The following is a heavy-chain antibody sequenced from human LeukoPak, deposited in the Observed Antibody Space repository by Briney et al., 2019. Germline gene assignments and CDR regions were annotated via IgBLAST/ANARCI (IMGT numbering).Heavy chain of an antibody. CDR1: GFTFSSYS. V-gene: IGHV3-21*01. CDR3: ARKLRYFDWLSDYRYYFDY. Sequence: GGSLRLSCAASGFTFSSYSMNWVRQAPGKGLEWVSSISSSSSYIYYADSVKGRPTISRDNAKNSLYLQMNSLRAEDTAVYYCARKLRYFDWLSDYRYYFDYWGQGTLVTVSS. J-gene: IGHJ4*02. D-gene: IGHD3-9*01. CDR2: ISSSSSYI.